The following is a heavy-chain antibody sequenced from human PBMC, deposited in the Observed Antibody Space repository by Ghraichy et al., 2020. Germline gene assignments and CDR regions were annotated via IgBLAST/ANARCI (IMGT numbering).Heavy chain of an antibody. CDR2: ISAYNGNT. V-gene: IGHV1-18*01. J-gene: IGHJ5*02. CDR1: GYTFTSYG. Sequence: ASVKVSCKASGYTFTSYGISWVRQAPGQGLEWMGWISAYNGNTNYAQKLQGRVTMTTDTSTSTAYMELRSLRSDDTAVYYCARAILHSSYNWFDPWGQGTLVTVSS. CDR3: ARAILHSSYNWFDP. D-gene: IGHD6-6*01.